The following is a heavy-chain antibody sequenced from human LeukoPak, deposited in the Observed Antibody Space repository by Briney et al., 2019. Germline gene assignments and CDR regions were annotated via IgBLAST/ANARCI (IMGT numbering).Heavy chain of an antibody. CDR2: IRRQASGGTT. J-gene: IGHJ5*02. CDR1: GFTFGDFA. Sequence: GGSLRLSCAASGFTFGDFAMNWVRQAPGKGLEWVAFIRRQASGGTTEYAASVKGRFAISRDDSKSIAYLQMNSLKTEDTAVYYCTRWLTVDRAYDPWGQGTLVTVSS. CDR3: TRWLTVDRAYDP. V-gene: IGHV3-49*04. D-gene: IGHD3-22*01.